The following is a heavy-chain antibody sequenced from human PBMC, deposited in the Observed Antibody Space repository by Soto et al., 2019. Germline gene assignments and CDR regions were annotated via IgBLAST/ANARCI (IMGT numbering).Heavy chain of an antibody. V-gene: IGHV1-18*01. D-gene: IGHD1-7*01. J-gene: IGHJ5*02. CDR3: ARAATGTIVGGRGFDP. CDR1: GYTFTSYG. CDR2: ISAYNGNT. Sequence: GASVKVSCKASGYTFTSYGISWVRQAPGQGLEWMGWISAYNGNTNYAQKLQGRVTMTTDTSTSTAYMELRSLRSDDTAVYYCARAATGTIVGGRGFDPWGQGTLVTVSS.